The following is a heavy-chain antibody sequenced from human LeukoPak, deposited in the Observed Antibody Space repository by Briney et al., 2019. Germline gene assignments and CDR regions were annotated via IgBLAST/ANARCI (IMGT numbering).Heavy chain of an antibody. CDR3: ATRLCSGGSCYHED. D-gene: IGHD2-15*01. CDR2: IYYSGST. CDR1: GGSISTRSYY. Sequence: SETLSLTCTVSGGSISTRSYYWGWIRQPPGKGLEWIASIYYSGSTYYNPSLKSRVTISVDTSKNQFSLKLSSVTAADTAVYFCATRLCSGGSCYHEDWGQGTLVTVSS. V-gene: IGHV4-39*01. J-gene: IGHJ4*02.